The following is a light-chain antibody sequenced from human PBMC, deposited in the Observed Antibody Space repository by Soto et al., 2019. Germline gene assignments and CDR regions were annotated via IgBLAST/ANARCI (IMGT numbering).Light chain of an antibody. CDR2: RSS. CDR1: SSNIGSHS. V-gene: IGLV1-44*01. Sequence: QSVLTQPPSASGTPGQSITISCSGSSSNIGSHSVNWYQQLPGTAPKLLIYRSSQRPSGVPDRFSGSKSGTSASLAISGLQSGDEAEYYCALWDDSLNGPVFGGGTKRTVL. CDR3: ALWDDSLNGPV. J-gene: IGLJ2*01.